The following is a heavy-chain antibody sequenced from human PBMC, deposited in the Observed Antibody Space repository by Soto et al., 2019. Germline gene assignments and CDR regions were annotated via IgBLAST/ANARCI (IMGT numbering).Heavy chain of an antibody. CDR3: ARGSAAGTKSPFDY. CDR2: IHYSGST. CDR1: GCSSNGFY. V-gene: IGHV4-59*01. J-gene: IGHJ4*02. D-gene: IGHD6-13*01. Sequence: SKTLSLTCTDSGCSSNGFYWSRLRLSPGKGLEWIGYIHYSGSTNYNPSLKSRVTISVDTSKNQLSLKLSSVTAADTAVYYCARGSAAGTKSPFDYWGQRTLVTVS.